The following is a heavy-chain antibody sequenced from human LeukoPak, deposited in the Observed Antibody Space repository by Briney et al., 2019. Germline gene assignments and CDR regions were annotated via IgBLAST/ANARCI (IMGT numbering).Heavy chain of an antibody. CDR2: INPSGGST. CDR1: GYTFSSHY. J-gene: IGHJ5*02. V-gene: IGHV1-46*01. CDR3: ARAAATGTHNWFDP. Sequence: PSVKVSCKASGYTFSSHYMHWVRQAPGQGLEWMGIINPSGGSTSYAQKFQGRVTLTRDTSTSTVYMEVSSLRSEDTAMYYCARAAATGTHNWFDPWGQGTLVTVSS. D-gene: IGHD6-13*01.